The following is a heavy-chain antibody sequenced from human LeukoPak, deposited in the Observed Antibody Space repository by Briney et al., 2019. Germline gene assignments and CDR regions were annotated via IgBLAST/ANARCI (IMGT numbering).Heavy chain of an antibody. CDR3: AKPPTYSGSYVDY. Sequence: TGGSLRLSCAASGFTFSSYAMSWVRQAPGKGLEWVSAISGSGGSTYYADSVKGRFTISRDNSKNTLYLQMNSLRAEDTAVYYRAKPPTYSGSYVDYWGQGTLVTVSS. V-gene: IGHV3-23*01. CDR1: GFTFSSYA. CDR2: ISGSGGST. J-gene: IGHJ4*02. D-gene: IGHD1-26*01.